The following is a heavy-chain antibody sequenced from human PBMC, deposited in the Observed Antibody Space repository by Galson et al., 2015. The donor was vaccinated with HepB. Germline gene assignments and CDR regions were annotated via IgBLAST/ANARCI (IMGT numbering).Heavy chain of an antibody. D-gene: IGHD3-22*01. Sequence: ETLSLTCTVSGGSISSYYWSWIRQPPGKGLEWIGNVNYSGSTKHKASLKSRVTISVETSKNKFSLKLDSVTAADTAIYYCARNLVYYDSSGSGTPDAFDIWGQGTLVTVSS. CDR1: GGSISSYY. CDR3: ARNLVYYDSSGSGTPDAFDI. V-gene: IGHV4-59*01. J-gene: IGHJ3*02. CDR2: VNYSGST.